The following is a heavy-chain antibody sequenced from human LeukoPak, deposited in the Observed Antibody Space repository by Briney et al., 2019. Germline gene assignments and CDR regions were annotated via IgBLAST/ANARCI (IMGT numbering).Heavy chain of an antibody. J-gene: IGHJ4*02. V-gene: IGHV4-34*01. CDR3: ARGGPGQLYYFDY. D-gene: IGHD1-1*01. Sequence: PSETLSLTCAVYGGSFSGYYWSWIRQPPGKGLEWIGEINHSGSTNYYPSLKSRVTISVDTSKNQFSLKLSSVTAADTAVYYCARGGPGQLYYFDYWGQGTLVTVSS. CDR1: GGSFSGYY. CDR2: INHSGST.